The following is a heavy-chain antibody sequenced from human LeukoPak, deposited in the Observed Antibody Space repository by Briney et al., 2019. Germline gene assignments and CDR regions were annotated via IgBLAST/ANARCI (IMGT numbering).Heavy chain of an antibody. V-gene: IGHV1-8*01. D-gene: IGHD2-2*02. CDR3: ARDGFQWGYCSSTSCYSVDY. CDR1: GYTLTELS. Sequence: ASVKVSCKVSGYTLTELSMHWVRQATGQGLEWMGWMNPNSGNTGYAQKFQGRVTMTRNTSTSTAYMELRSLRSDDTAVYYCARDGFQWGYCSSTSCYSVDYWGQGTLVTVSS. CDR2: MNPNSGNT. J-gene: IGHJ4*02.